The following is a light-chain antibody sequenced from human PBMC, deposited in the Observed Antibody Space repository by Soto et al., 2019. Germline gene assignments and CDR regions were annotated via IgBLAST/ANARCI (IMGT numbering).Light chain of an antibody. CDR1: QGISSY. CDR2: AAS. Sequence: IQLTQSPSSLSASVGDRVTITCRASQGISSYLAWFQQKPGKAPKLLIYAASTLQSWVPSRFSGSGSGTEFTLTISSLQPEDFATYYCQQLNSYPYTFGQGTKVEIK. V-gene: IGKV1-9*01. J-gene: IGKJ2*01. CDR3: QQLNSYPYT.